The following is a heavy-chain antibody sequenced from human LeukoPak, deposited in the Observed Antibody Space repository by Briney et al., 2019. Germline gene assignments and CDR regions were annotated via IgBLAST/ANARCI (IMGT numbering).Heavy chain of an antibody. V-gene: IGHV4-59*01. Sequence: GSLRLSCAASGFTFSSYALNWVRQAPGKGLEWIGYIYYSGSTNYNPSLKSRVTISVDTSKNQFSLKLSSVTAADTAVYYCARDHSSSGYYYWGQGTLVTVSS. D-gene: IGHD3-22*01. CDR1: GFTFSSYA. CDR3: ARDHSSSGYYY. CDR2: IYYSGST. J-gene: IGHJ4*02.